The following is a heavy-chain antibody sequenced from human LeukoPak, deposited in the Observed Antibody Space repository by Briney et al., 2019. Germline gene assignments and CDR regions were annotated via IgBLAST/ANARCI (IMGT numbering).Heavy chain of an antibody. D-gene: IGHD1-1*01. CDR3: ATDRGYNWNDQRFDP. J-gene: IGHJ5*02. CDR2: INHSGST. CDR1: GFTFSTYA. V-gene: IGHV4-34*01. Sequence: GSLRLSCAASGFTFSTYAMSWVRQAPGKGLEWIGEINHSGSTNYNPSLKSRVTISVDTSKNQFSLKLSSVTAADTAVYYCATDRGYNWNDQRFDPWGQGTLVTVSS.